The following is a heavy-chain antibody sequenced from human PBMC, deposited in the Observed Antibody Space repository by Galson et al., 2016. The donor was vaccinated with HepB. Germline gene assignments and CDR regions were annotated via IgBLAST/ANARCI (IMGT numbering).Heavy chain of an antibody. CDR1: GFTFSSYA. J-gene: IGHJ5*02. D-gene: IGHD1-26*01. CDR3: ARGRGRGRDYFEP. V-gene: IGHV3-30*03. CDR2: ISYDGSHK. Sequence: SLRLSCAASGFTFSSYAMHWVRQAPGKGLEWVAVISYDGSHKYYAASVKGRFTISRDNAKNSVYLQMNSLRAEDTAMYYCARGRGRGRDYFEPWGPGTLVTVSS.